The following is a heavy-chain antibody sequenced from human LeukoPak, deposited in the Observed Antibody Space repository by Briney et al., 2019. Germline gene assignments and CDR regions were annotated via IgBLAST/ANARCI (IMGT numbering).Heavy chain of an antibody. Sequence: GGSLRLSCAASGFTFSSYAMHWVRQAPGKGLEGVAVISYDGSNKYYADSVKGRFTISRDNSKNTLYLQMNSLRAEDTAVYYCARSGSYYVYYYYGMDVWGQGTTVTVSS. V-gene: IGHV3-30-3*01. CDR2: ISYDGSNK. D-gene: IGHD1-26*01. CDR1: GFTFSSYA. CDR3: ARSGSYYVYYYYGMDV. J-gene: IGHJ6*02.